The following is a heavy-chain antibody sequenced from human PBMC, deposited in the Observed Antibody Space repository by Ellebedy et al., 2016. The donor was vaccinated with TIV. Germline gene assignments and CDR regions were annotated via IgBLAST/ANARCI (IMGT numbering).Heavy chain of an antibody. Sequence: PGGSLRLSCADSGFTFDTYAMSWVRQAPGKGLVWVSGINGDGTTTTYADSVKGRFTISRDNAKNTLYLQMNSLRVEDTAVYFCARRKREGDYDYFGFDHWGQGTLVTVSS. J-gene: IGHJ4*02. CDR3: ARRKREGDYDYFGFDH. D-gene: IGHD5-12*01. V-gene: IGHV3-74*03. CDR2: INGDGTTT. CDR1: GFTFDTYA.